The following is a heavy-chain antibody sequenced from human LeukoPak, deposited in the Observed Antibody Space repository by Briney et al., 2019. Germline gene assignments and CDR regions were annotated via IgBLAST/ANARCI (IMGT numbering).Heavy chain of an antibody. D-gene: IGHD6-13*01. V-gene: IGHV1-2*02. CDR2: INPNSGGT. J-gene: IGHJ4*02. Sequence: GASVKVSCKASGYTFTGYYMHWVRQAPGQGLEWMGWINPNSGGTNYAQKFQGRVTMTEDTSTDTAYMELSSLRSEDTAVYYCATPRVRSSWYRTRPRKTGDYWGQGTLVTVSS. CDR1: GYTFTGYY. CDR3: ATPRVRSSWYRTRPRKTGDY.